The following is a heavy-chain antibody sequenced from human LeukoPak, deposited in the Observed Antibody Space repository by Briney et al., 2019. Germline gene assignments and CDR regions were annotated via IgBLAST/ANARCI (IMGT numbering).Heavy chain of an antibody. Sequence: SETLSLTCAVYGGSLGGYSWSWIRQPPGKGLEWIGEINHSGSTNYNPSLKSRVTISVDTSKNQFPLKLSSVTAADTAVYYCAKWGIGNNWDIDDHWGQGTLVTVSS. CDR3: AKWGIGNNWDIDDH. D-gene: IGHD1-1*01. J-gene: IGHJ4*02. CDR1: GGSLGGYS. V-gene: IGHV4-34*01. CDR2: INHSGST.